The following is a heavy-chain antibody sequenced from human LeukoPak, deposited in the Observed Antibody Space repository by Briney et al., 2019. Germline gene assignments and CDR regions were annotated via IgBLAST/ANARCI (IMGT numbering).Heavy chain of an antibody. CDR1: GGSISSYY. D-gene: IGHD3-22*01. Sequence: NPSETLSLTCTVSGGSISSYYWSWIRQPPGKGLEWIGEINHSGSTNYNPSLKSRVTISVYTSKNQFSLKLSSVTAADTAVYYCARLKYYYDSSGYRAEYFQHWGQGTLVTVSS. J-gene: IGHJ1*01. CDR3: ARLKYYYDSSGYRAEYFQH. CDR2: INHSGST. V-gene: IGHV4-59*01.